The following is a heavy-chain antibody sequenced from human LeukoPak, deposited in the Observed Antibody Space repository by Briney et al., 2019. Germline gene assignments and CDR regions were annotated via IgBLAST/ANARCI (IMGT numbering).Heavy chain of an antibody. Sequence: PGGSLRLSCAASGFTFSRFSMNWVRQAPGKGLEWVSSISSSGTYIYYADSVKGRFTISRDNSKNTLYLQMNSLRAEDTAVYYCARHWGDTAMVTGLDYWGQGTLVTVSS. CDR2: ISSSGTYI. V-gene: IGHV3-21*01. CDR3: ARHWGDTAMVTGLDY. D-gene: IGHD5-18*01. J-gene: IGHJ4*02. CDR1: GFTFSRFS.